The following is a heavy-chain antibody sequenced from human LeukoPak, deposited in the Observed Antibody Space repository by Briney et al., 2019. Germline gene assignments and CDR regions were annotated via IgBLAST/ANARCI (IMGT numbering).Heavy chain of an antibody. Sequence: GGSLRLSCAASGFTFSSYGMHWVRQAPGKGLEWVAVISYDGSNKYYADSVKGRFTISRDNSKNTLYLQMNSLRAEDTAVYYCARDYSDSSGYYEYYFDYWGQGTLVTVSS. J-gene: IGHJ4*02. D-gene: IGHD3-22*01. CDR2: ISYDGSNK. V-gene: IGHV3-30*03. CDR1: GFTFSSYG. CDR3: ARDYSDSSGYYEYYFDY.